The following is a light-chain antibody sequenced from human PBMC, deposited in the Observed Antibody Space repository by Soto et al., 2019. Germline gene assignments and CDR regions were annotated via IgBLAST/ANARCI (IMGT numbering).Light chain of an antibody. CDR3: QQYGSSPPIT. J-gene: IGKJ5*01. CDR1: QSVSSSY. V-gene: IGKV3-20*01. CDR2: GAS. Sequence: EIVLTQSPGTLSFSPGERANLSCRASQSVSSSYLAWYQQKPGQAPRLLIYGASSRATGIPDRFSGSGSGTDFTLTISRLEPEDFAVHYCQQYGSSPPITFGQGTRLEIK.